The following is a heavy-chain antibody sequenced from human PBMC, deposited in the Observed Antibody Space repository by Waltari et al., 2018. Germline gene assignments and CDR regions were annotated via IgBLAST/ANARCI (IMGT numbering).Heavy chain of an antibody. CDR1: GFTFSSYS. V-gene: IGHV3-48*01. CDR3: ARDRRKQYSGSYHFDY. D-gene: IGHD1-26*01. J-gene: IGHJ4*02. CDR2: ISSSSSTI. Sequence: EVQLVESGGGLVQPGGSLRLSCAASGFTFSSYSMTWVRQAHGKGLEWVSYISSSSSTIYYADSVKGRFTISRDNAKNSLYLQMNSLRAEDTAVYYCARDRRKQYSGSYHFDYWGQGTLVTVSS.